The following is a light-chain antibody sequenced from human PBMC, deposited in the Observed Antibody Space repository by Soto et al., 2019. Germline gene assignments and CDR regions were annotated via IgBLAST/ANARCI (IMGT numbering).Light chain of an antibody. Sequence: QSVLTQPPSVSGAPGQRVTMSCTGSNSNIGAGYDVHWYQQFPGTAPRLVIYGNTNRPSGVPDRFSGSKSGTSASLAITGLQAEDEAEYYCQSYYSSLSGIWVFGGGTKLTVL. J-gene: IGLJ3*02. V-gene: IGLV1-40*01. CDR3: QSYYSSLSGIWV. CDR2: GNT. CDR1: NSNIGAGYD.